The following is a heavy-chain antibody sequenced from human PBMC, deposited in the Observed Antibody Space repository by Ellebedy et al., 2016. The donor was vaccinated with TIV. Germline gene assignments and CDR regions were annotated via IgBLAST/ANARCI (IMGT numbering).Heavy chain of an antibody. V-gene: IGHV4-59*01. CDR1: GGSISTYY. CDR3: ATSYDSSGYYDDDAFDI. Sequence: MPSETLSLTCTVSGGSISTYYWSRIRQPPGKGLEWIGYIYYSGSTKYNPSLKSRVTMSVDTSKKQFSLNLSSVTAADTAVYYCATSYDSSGYYDDDAFDIWGQGTMVTVSS. CDR2: IYYSGST. J-gene: IGHJ3*02. D-gene: IGHD3-22*01.